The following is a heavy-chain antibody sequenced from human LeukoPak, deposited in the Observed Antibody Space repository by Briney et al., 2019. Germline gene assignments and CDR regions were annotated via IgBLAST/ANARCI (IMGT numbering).Heavy chain of an antibody. CDR2: ISWNSGSI. V-gene: IGHV3-9*01. J-gene: IGHJ4*02. Sequence: GRSLRLSCAASGFTFDDYAMHWVRQAPGKGLEWVSGISWNSGSIGYADSVKGRFTISRDNSKNTLYLQMNSLRAEDTAVYYCNGHAVGAKGGYWGQGTLVTASS. CDR1: GFTFDDYA. D-gene: IGHD1-26*01. CDR3: NGHAVGAKGGY.